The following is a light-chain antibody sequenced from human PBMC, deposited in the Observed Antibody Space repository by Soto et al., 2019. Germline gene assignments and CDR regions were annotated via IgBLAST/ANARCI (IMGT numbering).Light chain of an antibody. CDR1: QSVSSN. V-gene: IGKV3-15*01. J-gene: IGKJ1*01. CDR3: QQYNGWPT. Sequence: EIVLTQSPATLFVSPGERATLSCRASQSVSSNLAWYQQKPGQAPSLLIYGASTRATGVPARFSGSGSGTEFTLTISSLMSDDSAVYYCQQYNGWPTFGQGTRVEIK. CDR2: GAS.